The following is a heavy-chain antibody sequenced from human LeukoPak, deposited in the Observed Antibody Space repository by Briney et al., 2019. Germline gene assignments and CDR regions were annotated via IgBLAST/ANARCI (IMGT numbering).Heavy chain of an antibody. V-gene: IGHV1-18*01. J-gene: IGHJ4*02. CDR2: ISGYNGHT. CDR1: GYTFTTSG. D-gene: IGHD1-26*01. Sequence: GASVKVSRKASGYTFTTSGITWVRQAPGQGLEWMGWISGYNGHTKYGQDFRGRVTMTTDTSTTTAYMELRSLRSADTAVYYCARGGRGGSNHFDYWGQGTLVTVSS. CDR3: ARGGRGGSNHFDY.